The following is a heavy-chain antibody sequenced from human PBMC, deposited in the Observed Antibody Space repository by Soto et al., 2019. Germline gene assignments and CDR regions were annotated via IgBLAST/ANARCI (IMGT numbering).Heavy chain of an antibody. Sequence: SETLSLTCTVSGGSISSSSYYWGWIRQPPGKGLEWIGSIYYSGSTYYNPSLKSRVTISVDTSKNQFSLKLSSVTAADTAVYYCARQRYSSSWYLLYYYGMDVWGQGTTVTVSS. J-gene: IGHJ6*02. CDR3: ARQRYSSSWYLLYYYGMDV. V-gene: IGHV4-39*01. CDR2: IYYSGST. D-gene: IGHD6-13*01. CDR1: GGSISSSSYY.